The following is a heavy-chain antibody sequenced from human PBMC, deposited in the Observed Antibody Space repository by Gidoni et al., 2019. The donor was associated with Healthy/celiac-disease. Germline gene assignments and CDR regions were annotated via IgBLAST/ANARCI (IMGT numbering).Heavy chain of an antibody. CDR3: ARDRRYSSGWRYFDY. J-gene: IGHJ4*02. CDR2: IKQDGSEK. D-gene: IGHD6-19*01. Sequence: EVQLVESGGGLVQPGGSLRLSCAASGFTFSSDWMSWVRQAPGKGLEWVANIKQDGSEKYYVDSVKGRFTISRDNAKNSLYLQMNSLRAEDTAVYYCARDRRYSSGWRYFDYWGQGTLVTVSS. CDR1: GFTFSSDW. V-gene: IGHV3-7*01.